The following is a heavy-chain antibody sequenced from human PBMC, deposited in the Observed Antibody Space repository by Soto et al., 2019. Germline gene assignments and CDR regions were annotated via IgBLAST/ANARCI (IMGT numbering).Heavy chain of an antibody. J-gene: IGHJ4*02. CDR3: ARLRTTAETFDY. CDR2: IYYSGST. Sequence: SETLSLTCTVSGGSVSSGSYYWSWIRQPPGKGLEWIGYIYYSGSTNYNPSLKSRVTISVDTSKNQFSLKLSSVTAADTAVYYCARLRTTAETFDYWGQGTLVTVSS. D-gene: IGHD4-17*01. V-gene: IGHV4-61*01. CDR1: GGSVSSGSYY.